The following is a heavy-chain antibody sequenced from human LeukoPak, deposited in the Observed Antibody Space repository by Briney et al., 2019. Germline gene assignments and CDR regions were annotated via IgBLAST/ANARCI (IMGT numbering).Heavy chain of an antibody. V-gene: IGHV3-23*01. CDR3: AKDGETYDFWSGCYYYMDV. CDR2: ISGSGGST. Sequence: GGSPRLSCAASGFTFSSYAMSWVRQAPGKGLEWVSAISGSGGSTYYADSVKGRFTISRDNSKNTLYLQMNSLRAEDTAVYYCAKDGETYDFWSGCYYYMDVWGKGTTVTVSS. J-gene: IGHJ6*03. CDR1: GFTFSSYA. D-gene: IGHD3-3*01.